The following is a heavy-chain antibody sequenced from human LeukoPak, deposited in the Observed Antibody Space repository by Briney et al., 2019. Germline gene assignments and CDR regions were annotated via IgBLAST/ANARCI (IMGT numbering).Heavy chain of an antibody. CDR1: GYTFTGYY. CDR2: INPNSGGT. J-gene: IGHJ3*01. D-gene: IGHD2-21*01. V-gene: IGHV1-2*02. CDR3: ATVFEAPVIPA. Sequence: ASVKVSCKASGYTFTGYYMHWVRQAPGQGLEWMGWINPNSGGTNYAQKFQGRVTMTEDTSTDTAYMELSSLRSEDTAVYYCATVFEAPVIPAWGQGTMVTVSS.